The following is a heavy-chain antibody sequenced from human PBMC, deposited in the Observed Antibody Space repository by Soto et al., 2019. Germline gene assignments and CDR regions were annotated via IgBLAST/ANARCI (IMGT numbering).Heavy chain of an antibody. Sequence: PGGSLRLSCAASGFTFSSYWMSWVRQAPGKGLEWVANIKQDGSEKYYVDSVKGRFTISRDNAKNSLYLQMNSLRAEDTAVYYCARDRSPYYGDGTFDYWGQGTLVTVSS. J-gene: IGHJ4*02. V-gene: IGHV3-7*01. CDR2: IKQDGSEK. D-gene: IGHD4-17*01. CDR1: GFTFSSYW. CDR3: ARDRSPYYGDGTFDY.